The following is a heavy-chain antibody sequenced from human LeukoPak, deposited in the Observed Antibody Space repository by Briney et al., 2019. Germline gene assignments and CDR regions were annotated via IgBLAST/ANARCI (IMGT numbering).Heavy chain of an antibody. V-gene: IGHV3-30*03. CDR2: ISYDGSNK. D-gene: IGHD5-12*01. J-gene: IGHJ5*02. Sequence: GRSLRLSCAASGFTFSSYGMHWVRQAPGKGLEWVAVISYDGSNKYYADSVKGRFTISRDNAKNSLYLQMNNLRVEDTAVYYCARAPSGPRPGNWFDPWGQGTLVTVSS. CDR1: GFTFSSYG. CDR3: ARAPSGPRPGNWFDP.